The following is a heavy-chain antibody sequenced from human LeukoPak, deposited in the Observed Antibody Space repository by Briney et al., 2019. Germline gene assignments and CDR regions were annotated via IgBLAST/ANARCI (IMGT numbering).Heavy chain of an antibody. Sequence: GGSLRLSCAASGFTFSSYSMNWVRQAPGKGLEWVSSISSSSSYIYYADSVKGRFTISRDNAKNSLYLQMYSLRAEDTAVYYCASPNRVTAIHFYPWGQGTLVTVSS. CDR2: ISSSSSYI. J-gene: IGHJ5*02. V-gene: IGHV3-21*01. D-gene: IGHD2-21*02. CDR1: GFTFSSYS. CDR3: ASPNRVTAIHFYP.